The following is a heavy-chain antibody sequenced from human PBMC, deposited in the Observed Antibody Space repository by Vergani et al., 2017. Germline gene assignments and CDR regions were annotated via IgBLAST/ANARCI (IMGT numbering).Heavy chain of an antibody. CDR3: ARAGILAARQRPQFDP. CDR1: GGSISSYY. Sequence: QVQLQVSGPGLVKPSETLSLTCTVSGGSISSYYWSWIRQPPGKGLEWIGYIYYSGSTNYNPSLKSRVTISVDTSQNQFSRKLSSVTAADTAVYYWARAGILAARQRPQFDPWGQGTLVTVAS. CDR2: IYYSGST. J-gene: IGHJ5*02. V-gene: IGHV4-59*01. D-gene: IGHD6-6*01.